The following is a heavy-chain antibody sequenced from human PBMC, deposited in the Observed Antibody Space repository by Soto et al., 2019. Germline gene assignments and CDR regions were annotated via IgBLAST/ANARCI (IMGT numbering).Heavy chain of an antibody. Sequence: PGESLKISCKGSGYSFTSYWIGWVRQMPGKGLEWMGIIYPGDSDTRYSPSFQGQVTISADKSISTAYLQWSSLKASDTAMYYCARHGVVVVDATPRYYGMDVWGQGTTVTVSS. D-gene: IGHD2-15*01. V-gene: IGHV5-51*01. CDR3: ARHGVVVVDATPRYYGMDV. J-gene: IGHJ6*02. CDR2: IYPGDSDT. CDR1: GYSFTSYW.